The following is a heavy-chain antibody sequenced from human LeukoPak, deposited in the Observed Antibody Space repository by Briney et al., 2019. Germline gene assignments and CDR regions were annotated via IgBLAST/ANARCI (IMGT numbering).Heavy chain of an antibody. CDR3: ARQYIVVVFDY. CDR2: IYYSGST. J-gene: IGHJ4*02. D-gene: IGHD2-15*01. V-gene: IGHV4-39*01. CDR1: GGSISSSSYY. Sequence: PSETLSLTCTVSGGSISSSSYYWGWIRQPPGKGLEWIGSIYYSGSTYYNPSLKSRVTISVDTSKNQFSLKLSSVTAADTAVYYCARQYIVVVFDYRGQGTLVTVSS.